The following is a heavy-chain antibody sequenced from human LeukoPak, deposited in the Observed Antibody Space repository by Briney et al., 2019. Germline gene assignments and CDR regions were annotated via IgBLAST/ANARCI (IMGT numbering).Heavy chain of an antibody. CDR1: GGTFSSYT. CDR3: AREPTGTTNPPDY. Sequence: SVKVSCKASGGTFSSYTISWVRQAPGQGLEWMGRIIPIRGIANYAQKFQGRVTITADKSTSTAYMELSSLRSEDTAVYYCAREPTGTTNPPDYWGQGTLVTVSS. J-gene: IGHJ4*02. CDR2: IIPIRGIA. D-gene: IGHD1-7*01. V-gene: IGHV1-69*04.